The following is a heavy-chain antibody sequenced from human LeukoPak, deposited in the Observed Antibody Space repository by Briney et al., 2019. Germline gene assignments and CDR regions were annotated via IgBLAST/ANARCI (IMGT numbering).Heavy chain of an antibody. J-gene: IGHJ4*02. CDR1: GFTFSSYA. Sequence: GRSLRLSSAASGFTFSSYAMHWVRRAPGKGLEWVAVISYDGSNEYYADSVKGRFTISRDNSRNTLYLQMNNSLRAEDTAVYYCARDYYYDSGGYYSFDYWGQGTLVTVSS. CDR2: ISYDGSNE. V-gene: IGHV3-30*04. CDR3: ARDYYYDSGGYYSFDY. D-gene: IGHD3-22*01.